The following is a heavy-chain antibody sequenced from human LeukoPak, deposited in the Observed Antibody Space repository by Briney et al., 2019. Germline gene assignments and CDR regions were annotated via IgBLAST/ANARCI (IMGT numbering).Heavy chain of an antibody. CDR1: KFTFSSYA. Sequence: GGSLRLSCAASKFTFSSYAMTWVRQAPGKGLEWVSSISSTSSYIHYADSVKGRFTISRDNAKNSLYLQMNSLRAEDTAVYYCARMGYSSSLPDYWGQGTLVTVSS. D-gene: IGHD6-6*01. CDR3: ARMGYSSSLPDY. V-gene: IGHV3-21*01. CDR2: ISSTSSYI. J-gene: IGHJ4*02.